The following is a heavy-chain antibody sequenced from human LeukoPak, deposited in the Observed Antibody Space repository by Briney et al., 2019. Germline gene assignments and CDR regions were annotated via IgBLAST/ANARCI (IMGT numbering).Heavy chain of an antibody. Sequence: PSETLSLTCTVSGGSISSYYWSWIRQPPGKGLEWIGYIYSSGSTNYNPSLKSRVTISVDTSKNQLSLKLNSVTAADTAVYYCASFYCSGGSCYQYFSYYYMDVWGKGTTVTISS. D-gene: IGHD2-15*01. CDR3: ASFYCSGGSCYQYFSYYYMDV. V-gene: IGHV4-4*08. CDR2: IYSSGST. CDR1: GGSISSYY. J-gene: IGHJ6*03.